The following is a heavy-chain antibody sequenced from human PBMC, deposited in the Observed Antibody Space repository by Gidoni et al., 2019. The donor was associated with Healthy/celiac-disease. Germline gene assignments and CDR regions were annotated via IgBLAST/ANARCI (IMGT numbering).Heavy chain of an antibody. D-gene: IGHD3-3*01. J-gene: IGHJ6*02. V-gene: IGHV1-69*01. Sequence: EVKKPGSSVKVSCKASGGTFSSYAISWVRQAPGQGLEWMGGIIPIFGTANYAQKFQGRVTNTADESTSTAYMELSSLRSEDTAVYYCARDSFGVVTTTFFYYYGMDVWGQGTTVTVSS. CDR1: GGTFSSYA. CDR2: IIPIFGTA. CDR3: ARDSFGVVTTTFFYYYGMDV.